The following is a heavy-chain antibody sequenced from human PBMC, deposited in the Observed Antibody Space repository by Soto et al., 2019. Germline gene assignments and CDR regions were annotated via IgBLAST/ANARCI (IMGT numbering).Heavy chain of an antibody. V-gene: IGHV1-3*01. CDR1: GYTFTGYA. CDR2: INAGNGNT. CDR3: ARSVAVAADFDY. Sequence: ASVKVSCKASGYTFTGYAMHWVRQAPGQRLEWMGWINAGNGNTKYSQKFQGRVTITRDTSASTAYMELSSLRSEDTAVYYCARSVAVAADFDYWGQGTLVTVSS. D-gene: IGHD6-19*01. J-gene: IGHJ4*02.